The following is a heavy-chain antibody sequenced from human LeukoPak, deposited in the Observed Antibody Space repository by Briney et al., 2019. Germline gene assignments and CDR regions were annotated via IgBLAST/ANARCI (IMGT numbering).Heavy chain of an antibody. D-gene: IGHD6-13*01. CDR3: VGREVAAAGTGGFDY. CDR2: SYPSDSYT. Sequence: GESLKISCKGSGYSFTSYWIGWVRQMPGKGLEGMGISYPSDSYTRYSPSFQGEVTISADKSISNAYLQWSSLKASDTAMDYCVGREVAAAGTGGFDYWGQGTLVTVSS. CDR1: GYSFTSYW. J-gene: IGHJ4*02. V-gene: IGHV5-51*01.